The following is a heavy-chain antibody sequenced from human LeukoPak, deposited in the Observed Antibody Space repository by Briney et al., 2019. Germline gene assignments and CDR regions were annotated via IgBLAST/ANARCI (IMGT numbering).Heavy chain of an antibody. CDR2: ISGSGGST. J-gene: IGHJ3*02. Sequence: PGGSLRLSCAASGFTFSSYAMSWVRQAPGKGLEWVSAISGSGGSTYYADSVKGRFTISRDNSKNTLYLQMNSLRAEDTAVYYCAKDGRYSSSWYDAFDIWGQGTMVTVSS. CDR3: AKDGRYSSSWYDAFDI. CDR1: GFTFSSYA. D-gene: IGHD6-13*01. V-gene: IGHV3-23*01.